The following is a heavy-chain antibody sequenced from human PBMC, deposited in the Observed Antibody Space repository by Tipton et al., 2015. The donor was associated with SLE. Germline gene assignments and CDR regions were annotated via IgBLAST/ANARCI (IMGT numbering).Heavy chain of an antibody. CDR1: GDSITSDY. Sequence: TLSLTCTVSGDSITSDYLTWIRQPPGKGLEWIGRSYTSGSTNYNPSLMSRVTMSVDTSKNQFSLKLNSVTAADTAVYYCAKGRGSYSSSDYWGQGTLVTVSS. CDR3: AKGRGSYSSSDY. D-gene: IGHD6-13*01. CDR2: SYTSGST. J-gene: IGHJ4*02. V-gene: IGHV4-4*07.